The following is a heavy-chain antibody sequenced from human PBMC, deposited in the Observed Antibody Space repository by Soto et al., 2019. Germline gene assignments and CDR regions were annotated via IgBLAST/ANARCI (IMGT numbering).Heavy chain of an antibody. CDR3: ARDGRDYYYGMDV. Sequence: SETLSLTCAVDGGSFSCYYWSWIRQPPGKGLEWIGEINHSGSTNYNPSLKSRVTISVDTSKNQFSLKLSSVTAADTAVYYCARDGRDYYYGMDVWGQGTTVTVS. CDR1: GGSFSCYY. CDR2: INHSGST. D-gene: IGHD2-15*01. J-gene: IGHJ6*02. V-gene: IGHV4-34*01.